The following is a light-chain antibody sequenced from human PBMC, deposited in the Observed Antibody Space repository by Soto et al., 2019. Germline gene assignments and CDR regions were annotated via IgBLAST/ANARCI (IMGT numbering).Light chain of an antibody. J-gene: IGKJ1*01. V-gene: IGKV1-5*03. Sequence: DIQMTQSPSTLSASVGDRATITCRASQTISSWLAWYQQKPGRAPKLLIYKASTLESEVPSRFSGSGSGTELTLTISSLQPDDFATYYCQQYNRSPWTFGQGTKVEIK. CDR1: QTISSW. CDR3: QQYNRSPWT. CDR2: KAS.